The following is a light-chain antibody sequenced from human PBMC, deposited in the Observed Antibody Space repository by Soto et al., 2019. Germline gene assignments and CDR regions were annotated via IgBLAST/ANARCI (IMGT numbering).Light chain of an antibody. CDR1: SRDVGGYHY. Sequence: QSALTQPRSVSGSPGQSVTISCTGTSRDVGGYHYVSWYQQHPGKAPKLMIYDVSKRPSGVPDRFSGSKSGNTASLTISGLHAEDEADYYCCSYAGSYTRYVFGTGTKVTVL. CDR2: DVS. J-gene: IGLJ1*01. CDR3: CSYAGSYTRYV. V-gene: IGLV2-11*01.